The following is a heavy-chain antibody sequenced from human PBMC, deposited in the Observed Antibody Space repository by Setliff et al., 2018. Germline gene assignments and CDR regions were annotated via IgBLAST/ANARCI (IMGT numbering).Heavy chain of an antibody. CDR3: ARGGTYRYFDY. J-gene: IGHJ4*02. CDR2: VFYNGAA. V-gene: IGHV4-61*01. CDR1: GGSVGNSYYY. Sequence: SETLSLTCTVSGGSVGNSYYYWNWIRQPPGKGLEFIGYVFYNGAAKYDPSLKSRVTMSVDTSKTQFSLKLNSMTTADTAVYYCARGGTYRYFDYWGQGALVTVSS.